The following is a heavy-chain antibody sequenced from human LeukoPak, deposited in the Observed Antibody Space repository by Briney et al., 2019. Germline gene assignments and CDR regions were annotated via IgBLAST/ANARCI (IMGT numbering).Heavy chain of an antibody. Sequence: NSGGSLRLSCAASGFTFSSYSMNWVRQAPGKGLEWVSSISSSSSYIYYADSVKGRFTISRDNAKNSLYLQMNSLRAEDTALYYCAKAVGSDSSGWSPPWFDPWGQGTLVTVSS. CDR1: GFTFSSYS. CDR2: ISSSSSYI. V-gene: IGHV3-21*04. J-gene: IGHJ5*02. D-gene: IGHD6-19*01. CDR3: AKAVGSDSSGWSPPWFDP.